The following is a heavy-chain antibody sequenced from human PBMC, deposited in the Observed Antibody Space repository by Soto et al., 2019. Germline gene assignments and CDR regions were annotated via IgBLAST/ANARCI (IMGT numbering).Heavy chain of an antibody. J-gene: IGHJ5*01. CDR1: SDSISSYY. Sequence: PSETLSLTCTVSSDSISSYYWIWIRQSPGKGLEWIGYTDYSGNTNYNPSLKSRVTISGDTSKNQFSLRLSSVTAADTAVYYCATAKRGTVSLLAAWGQGTLVTVSS. CDR2: TDYSGNT. D-gene: IGHD4-4*01. V-gene: IGHV4-59*08. CDR3: ATAKRGTVSLLAA.